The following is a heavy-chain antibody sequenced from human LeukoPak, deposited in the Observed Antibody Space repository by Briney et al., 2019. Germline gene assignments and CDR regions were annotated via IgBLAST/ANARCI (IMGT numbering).Heavy chain of an antibody. J-gene: IGHJ4*02. V-gene: IGHV3-64*01. CDR2: ISSNGEST. Sequence: GGSLRLSCAASGFTFSSYSMHWVRQAPGKGLEYVSAISSNGESTYYGNSVKGRFTISRDDSKNTLYLQMGSLRAEDMAVYYCARGARGVTPSNVYWGQGTLVTVSS. D-gene: IGHD4-11*01. CDR1: GFTFSSYS. CDR3: ARGARGVTPSNVY.